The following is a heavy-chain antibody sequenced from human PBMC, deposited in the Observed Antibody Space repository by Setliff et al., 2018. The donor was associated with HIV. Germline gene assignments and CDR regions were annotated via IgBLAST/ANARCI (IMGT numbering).Heavy chain of an antibody. CDR3: ARGPNRYSGTYSYYYYMDV. J-gene: IGHJ6*03. Sequence: PGGSLRLSCAASGFTFSSFAMNWVRQAPGKGLEWVTVISYDESNKYYGDSVKGRFTISRDNSKNTLYLQMSSLRAEDTAVYYCARGPNRYSGTYSYYYYMDVWGKGTTVTVSS. D-gene: IGHD1-26*01. CDR2: ISYDESNK. V-gene: IGHV3-30*15. CDR1: GFTFSSFA.